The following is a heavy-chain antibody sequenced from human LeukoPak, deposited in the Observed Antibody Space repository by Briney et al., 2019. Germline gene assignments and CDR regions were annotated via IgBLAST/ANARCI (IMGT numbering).Heavy chain of an antibody. CDR1: GGSISSSTYY. D-gene: IGHD1-26*01. CDR3: ARTVQYAGEAFDI. CDR2: IYYSGST. J-gene: IGHJ3*02. Sequence: PPGSLSLTCTVSGGSISSSTYYWGWIRQPPGSGLEWIGSIYYSGSTYYNPSLESRVTISVDTSKNHFSLRLSSVTAADTAVYYCARTVQYAGEAFDIWGQGTMVTVSS. V-gene: IGHV4-39*02.